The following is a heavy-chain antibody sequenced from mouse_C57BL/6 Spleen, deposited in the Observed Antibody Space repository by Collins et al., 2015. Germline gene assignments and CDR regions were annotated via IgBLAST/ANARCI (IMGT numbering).Heavy chain of an antibody. CDR1: GYTFTSYW. D-gene: IGHD2-4*01. Sequence: QVQLQQPGAELVKPGASVKLSCKASGYTFTSYWMHWVKQRPGQGLEWIGMIHPNSGSTNYNEKFKSKATLTVDKSSSTAYMQLSSLTSEDSAVYYCAPSTMIPLFDYWGQGTTLTVSS. V-gene: IGHV1-64*01. CDR3: APSTMIPLFDY. CDR2: IHPNSGST. J-gene: IGHJ2*01.